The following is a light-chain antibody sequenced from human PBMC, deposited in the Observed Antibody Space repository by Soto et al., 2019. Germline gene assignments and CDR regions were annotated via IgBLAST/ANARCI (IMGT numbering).Light chain of an antibody. CDR2: EVS. J-gene: IGLJ2*01. CDR3: SSYTSSTPLI. Sequence: QSVLTQPASVSGSLGQSITISCTGTSSDVGGYNYVSWYQQHPGKAPKVMIYEVSNRPSGVSDRFSGSKSGNTASLTISGLRAEDEADYYCSSYTSSTPLIFGGGTKLTVL. CDR1: SSDVGGYNY. V-gene: IGLV2-14*01.